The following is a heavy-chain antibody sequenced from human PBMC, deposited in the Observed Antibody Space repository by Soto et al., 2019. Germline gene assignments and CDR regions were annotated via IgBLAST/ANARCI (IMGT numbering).Heavy chain of an antibody. CDR3: ARDPPHGGTSSWDADS. CDR1: GFIFTTNS. CDR2: ISSSGTFK. Sequence: GGSLRLSCEASGFIFTTNSMNWVRQVPGKGLQLLSSISSSGTFKSYGDSVKGRFTISRDNAKNSLFLQMNNLSGEDTGLYYCARDPPHGGTSSWDADSWGPGTMVTVS. V-gene: IGHV3-21*01. D-gene: IGHD2-15*01. J-gene: IGHJ4*02.